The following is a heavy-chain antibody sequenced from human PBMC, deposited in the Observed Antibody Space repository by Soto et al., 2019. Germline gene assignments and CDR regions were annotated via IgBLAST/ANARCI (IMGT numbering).Heavy chain of an antibody. CDR2: IIPILGTA. J-gene: IGHJ4*02. D-gene: IGHD6-13*01. Sequence: SVKVSCKASGGTFSSYAISWVRQAPGQGLEWMGGIIPILGTANYAQKFQGRVTITADESTSTAYMELSSLRSEDTAVYYCARDNAAAGYFDYWGQGTLVTVSS. CDR1: GGTFSSYA. CDR3: ARDNAAAGYFDY. V-gene: IGHV1-69*13.